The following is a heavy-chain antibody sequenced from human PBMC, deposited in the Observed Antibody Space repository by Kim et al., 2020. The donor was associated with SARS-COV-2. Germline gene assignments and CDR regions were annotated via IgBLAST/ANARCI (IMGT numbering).Heavy chain of an antibody. D-gene: IGHD2-15*01. J-gene: IGHJ4*02. CDR3: ARSPIDCSGGSCYSVSYFDY. V-gene: IGHV4-59*01. Sequence: RVTISVDTSKNQFSLKLSSVTAADTAVYYCARSPIDCSGGSCYSVSYFDYWGQGTLVTVSS.